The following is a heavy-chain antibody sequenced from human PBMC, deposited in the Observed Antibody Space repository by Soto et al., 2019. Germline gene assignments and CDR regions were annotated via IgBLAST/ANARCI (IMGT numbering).Heavy chain of an antibody. J-gene: IGHJ1*01. CDR3: AKPEWPDRRSPAEYFQH. CDR1: GFTFSSYG. Sequence: GGSLRLSCAASGFTFSSYGMHWVRQAPGKGLEWVAVISYDGSNKYYADSVKGRFTISRDNSKNTLYLQMNSLRAEDTAVYYCAKPEWPDRRSPAEYFQHWGQGTLVTVSS. V-gene: IGHV3-30*18. D-gene: IGHD2-15*01. CDR2: ISYDGSNK.